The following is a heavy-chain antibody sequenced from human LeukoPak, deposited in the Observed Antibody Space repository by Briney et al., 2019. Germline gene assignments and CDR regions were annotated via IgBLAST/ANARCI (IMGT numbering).Heavy chain of an antibody. V-gene: IGHV5-51*01. D-gene: IGHD3-9*01. CDR3: ARRNYDILTGYYNDYFDY. CDR2: IYPSDSDA. J-gene: IGHJ4*02. Sequence: GESLKISCKGSGYRFSSYWIGWVRQMPGKGLEWMGIIYPSDSDARYSPSFQGQVTISADKSINTAYLQWSSLKASDTAMYYCARRNYDILTGYYNDYFDYWGQGTLVTVSS. CDR1: GYRFSSYW.